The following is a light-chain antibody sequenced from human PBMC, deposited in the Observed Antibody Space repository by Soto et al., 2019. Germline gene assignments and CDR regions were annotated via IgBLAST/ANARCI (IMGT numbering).Light chain of an antibody. CDR3: QQYYTTPLT. CDR1: QSVLFSSNNKNY. J-gene: IGKJ4*01. CDR2: WAS. V-gene: IGKV4-1*01. Sequence: DIVMTQSPDSLAVSLGERATINCKSSQSVLFSSNNKNYIAWYQQKPGQSPKLLPYWASTRESGVPDRFSGSGSGTDFPLTISNLQAEDGAVYHCQQYYTTPLTFVGRTMVEIK.